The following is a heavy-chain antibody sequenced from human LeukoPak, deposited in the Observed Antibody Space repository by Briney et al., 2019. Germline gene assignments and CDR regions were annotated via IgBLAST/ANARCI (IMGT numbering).Heavy chain of an antibody. D-gene: IGHD5-12*01. CDR2: IYPGDSDT. Sequence: GESLKLSCKGSGYSFTSHWIGWVRQMPGKGLEWMGIIYPGDSDTRYSPSFQGQVTISADKSISTAYLQWSSLKASDTAMYYCATGRGSYDSLADYWGQGTLVTVSS. CDR3: ATGRGSYDSLADY. CDR1: GYSFTSHW. V-gene: IGHV5-51*01. J-gene: IGHJ4*02.